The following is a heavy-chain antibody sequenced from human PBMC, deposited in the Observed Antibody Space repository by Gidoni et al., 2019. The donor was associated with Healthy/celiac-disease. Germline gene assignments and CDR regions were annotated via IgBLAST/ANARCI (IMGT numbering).Heavy chain of an antibody. CDR3: ARPYYYGSGTHLPGY. Sequence: EVQLVESGGGLVKPGGSLRLSCAASGFTFSRYSMNWVRQAPGKGLEWVSSISSSSSYIYYADSVKGRFTISRDNANNSLYLQMNSLRAEDTAVYYCARPYYYGSGTHLPGYWGQGTLVTVSS. J-gene: IGHJ4*02. CDR1: GFTFSRYS. CDR2: ISSSSSYI. D-gene: IGHD3-10*01. V-gene: IGHV3-21*01.